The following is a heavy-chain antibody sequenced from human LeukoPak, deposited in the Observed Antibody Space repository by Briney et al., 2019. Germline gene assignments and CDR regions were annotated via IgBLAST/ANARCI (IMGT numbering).Heavy chain of an antibody. Sequence: GGSLRLSCAASGFTFSNYAMNWVRQAPGKGLEWVSAISGNGGSTYYADSVKGRFTISRDNSKNTLYLQMNSLRVEDTAVYYCARAPPGYCSGGSCYPFDYWGQGTLVTVSS. D-gene: IGHD2-15*01. CDR3: ARAPPGYCSGGSCYPFDY. V-gene: IGHV3-23*01. CDR2: ISGNGGST. J-gene: IGHJ4*02. CDR1: GFTFSNYA.